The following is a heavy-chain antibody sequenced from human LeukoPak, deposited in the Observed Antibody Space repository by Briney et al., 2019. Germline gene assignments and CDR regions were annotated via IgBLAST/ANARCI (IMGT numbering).Heavy chain of an antibody. Sequence: SETLSLTCTVSGGSISSHYWSWIRQPPGKGLEWIGYIYYSGSTNYNPSLKSRVTISVDTSKNQFSLKLSSVTAADTAVYYWGRDPSQVDAFDIWGQGTMVTVSS. J-gene: IGHJ3*02. V-gene: IGHV4-59*11. CDR1: GGSISSHY. CDR3: GRDPSQVDAFDI. CDR2: IYYSGST.